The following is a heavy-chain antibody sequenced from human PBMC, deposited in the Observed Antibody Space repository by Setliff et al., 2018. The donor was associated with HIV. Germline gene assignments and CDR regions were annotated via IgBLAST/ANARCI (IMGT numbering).Heavy chain of an antibody. CDR1: GYTFRNYG. CDR3: TREAEISRVVFFAY. V-gene: IGHV1-18*01. Sequence: ASVMVSCKASGYTFRNYGISWVRQAPGQGLEWMGWISADSGDTHSTQKFQDRIIMTRGTSTTTAYMELRSLRSDDTAVYYCTREAEISRVVFFAYWGQGTPVTVSS. CDR2: ISADSGDT. D-gene: IGHD3-3*01. J-gene: IGHJ4*02.